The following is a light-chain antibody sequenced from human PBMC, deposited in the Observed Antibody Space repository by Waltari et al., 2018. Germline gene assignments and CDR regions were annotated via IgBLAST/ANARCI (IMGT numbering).Light chain of an antibody. CDR2: GTS. V-gene: IGKV3-20*01. CDR3: QQYGNSPRYS. CDR1: QSVSSSY. Sequence: EIVLTQSPGTLSLSPGERATLSCRASQSVSSSYLAWYQQKPGQAPRLLIYGTSSRATGIPDRFSGSVSGTDFTLTITRLEPEDFALYFCQQYGNSPRYSFGQGTKLEIK. J-gene: IGKJ2*03.